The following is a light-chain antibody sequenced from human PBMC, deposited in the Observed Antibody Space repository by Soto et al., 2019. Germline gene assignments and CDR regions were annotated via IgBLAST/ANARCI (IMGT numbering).Light chain of an antibody. J-gene: IGKJ3*01. Sequence: EIVLTQSPGTLSLSPGERATLSCRASQSVSTYLAWYQHKPGQAPRLLIYDASNRATGIPARFSGSGSGTDFTLTISSLEPEDAAVYYCQQRSNWPLGFGPGTKVDIK. CDR1: QSVSTY. V-gene: IGKV3-11*01. CDR3: QQRSNWPLG. CDR2: DAS.